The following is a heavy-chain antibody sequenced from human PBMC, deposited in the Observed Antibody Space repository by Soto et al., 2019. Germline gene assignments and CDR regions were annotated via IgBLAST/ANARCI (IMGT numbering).Heavy chain of an antibody. D-gene: IGHD6-13*01. Sequence: EVQLVETGGGLIQPGGSLRLSCAASGFTVSNNYMSWVRQAPGKGLEWVTLIYSGGSTYYADSVKGRFTISRDNSKNTLYLQMNSLRAEDTAVYYCATYSSLDYWGQGTLVTVSS. V-gene: IGHV3-53*02. CDR3: ATYSSLDY. CDR2: IYSGGST. CDR1: GFTVSNNY. J-gene: IGHJ4*02.